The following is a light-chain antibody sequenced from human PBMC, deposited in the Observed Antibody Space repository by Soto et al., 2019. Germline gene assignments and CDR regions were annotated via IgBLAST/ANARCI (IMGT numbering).Light chain of an antibody. CDR2: GVS. CDR3: QQYGSSPFT. J-gene: IGKJ3*01. V-gene: IGKV3-20*01. CDR1: QTITLNY. Sequence: EIVWTQSPGTLSLSPGERATLSCRASQTITLNYLAWYQQKPGQAPRLLIYGVSTRATGIPDKFSGSGSGTDFTLTISRLEPEDFAVSYCQQYGSSPFTFGPGSKVDIK.